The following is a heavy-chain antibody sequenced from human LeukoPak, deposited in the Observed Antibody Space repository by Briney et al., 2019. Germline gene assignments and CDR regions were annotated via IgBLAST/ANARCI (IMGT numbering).Heavy chain of an antibody. Sequence: GGSLRLSCAASGLTFNRYAMSWARQAPGKGLEWVSGISYNGGSKFYADSVRGRFIISRDNSKNTLFLQMNSLRAEDTAVYYCAKGSELGDFPNYLYYGMDVWGQGTTVSVSS. CDR2: ISYNGGSK. V-gene: IGHV3-23*01. CDR3: AKGSELGDFPNYLYYGMDV. CDR1: GLTFNRYA. D-gene: IGHD1-26*01. J-gene: IGHJ6*02.